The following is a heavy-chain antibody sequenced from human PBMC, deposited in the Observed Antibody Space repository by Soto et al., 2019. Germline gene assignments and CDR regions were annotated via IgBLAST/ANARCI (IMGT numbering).Heavy chain of an antibody. CDR1: GFTVSNYW. Sequence: GGSLRLSCAASGFTVSNYWVHWVRQAPGKGLVWVSRISSDGTTTNYADSVKGRFTVSRDNAENTLHLQMNSLRAEDTAVYYCARDHCTTASCYTVWFDPWGQGSLVTVSS. CDR2: ISSDGTTT. J-gene: IGHJ5*02. V-gene: IGHV3-74*01. D-gene: IGHD2-2*02. CDR3: ARDHCTTASCYTVWFDP.